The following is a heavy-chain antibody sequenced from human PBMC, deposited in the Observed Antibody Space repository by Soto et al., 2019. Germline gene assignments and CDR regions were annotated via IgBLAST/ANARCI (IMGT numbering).Heavy chain of an antibody. J-gene: IGHJ4*02. CDR2: IYYSGST. CDR1: GGSISSSSYY. Sequence: QLQLQESGPGLVKPSETLSLTCTVSGGSISSSSYYWGWIRQPPGKGLEWIGSIYYSGSTYYNPSLKSRVTISVDTSKNQFSLKLSSVTAADTAVYYCARSIAVGYSYGLGWYYFDYWGQGTLVTVSS. D-gene: IGHD5-18*01. CDR3: ARSIAVGYSYGLGWYYFDY. V-gene: IGHV4-39*01.